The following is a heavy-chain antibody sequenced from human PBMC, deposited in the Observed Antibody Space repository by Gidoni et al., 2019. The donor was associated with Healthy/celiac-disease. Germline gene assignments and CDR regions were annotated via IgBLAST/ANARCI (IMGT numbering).Heavy chain of an antibody. CDR3: ARALTGGFLEWLEYWFDP. CDR1: GGSISSGGYS. J-gene: IGHJ5*02. Sequence: QLQLQESGSGLVKPSQTLSLTCAVSGGSISSGGYSWSWIRQPPGKGLEWIGYIYHSGSTYYNPSLKSRVTISVDRSKNQFSLKLSSVTAADTAVYYCARALTGGFLEWLEYWFDPWGQGTLVTVSS. CDR2: IYHSGST. V-gene: IGHV4-30-2*01. D-gene: IGHD3-3*01.